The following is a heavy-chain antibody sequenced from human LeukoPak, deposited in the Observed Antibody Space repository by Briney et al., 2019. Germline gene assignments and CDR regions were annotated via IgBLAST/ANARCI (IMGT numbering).Heavy chain of an antibody. D-gene: IGHD3-22*01. CDR1: GYSFTSHY. Sequence: GASVKVSCKASGYSFTSHYMHWVRQAPGQGLEWLGLINPTGSSTLYAQKFRGRVTMTRDMSTTTDYMELSSLRSEDTAVYYCARDKLRYYDRSGSYYFDYWGQGTLVTVSS. CDR3: ARDKLRYYDRSGSYYFDY. V-gene: IGHV1-46*01. J-gene: IGHJ4*02. CDR2: INPTGSST.